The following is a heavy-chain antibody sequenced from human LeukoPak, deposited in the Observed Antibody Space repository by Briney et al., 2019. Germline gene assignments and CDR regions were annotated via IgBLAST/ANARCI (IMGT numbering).Heavy chain of an antibody. D-gene: IGHD6-19*01. V-gene: IGHV3-30*18. CDR2: ISNEGRVQ. CDR3: AKDRKYSSGWRARGEYFQH. Sequence: GGSLRLSCAASGFTFSDYGMHWVRQAPGKGLEWVTVISNEGRVQYYADSVKGRFTISRDNSKNTLYLQMNSLRAEDTAVYYCAKDRKYSSGWRARGEYFQHWGQGTLVTVSS. J-gene: IGHJ1*01. CDR1: GFTFSDYG.